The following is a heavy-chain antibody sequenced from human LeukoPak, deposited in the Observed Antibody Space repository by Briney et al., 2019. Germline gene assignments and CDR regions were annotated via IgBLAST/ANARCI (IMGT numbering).Heavy chain of an antibody. CDR1: GFTFSSYW. V-gene: IGHV3-74*01. Sequence: PGGSLRLSCAASGFTFSSYWMHWVRQAAGKGLVWVSRINSDGSTTSYADSVKGRFTISRDNAKNSLYLQMNSLRAEDTAVYYCAELGITMIGGVWGKGTTVTISS. CDR2: INSDGSTT. J-gene: IGHJ6*04. D-gene: IGHD3-10*02. CDR3: AELGITMIGGV.